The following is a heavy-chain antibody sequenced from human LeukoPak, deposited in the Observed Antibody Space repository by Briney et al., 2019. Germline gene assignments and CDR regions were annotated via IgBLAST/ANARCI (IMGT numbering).Heavy chain of an antibody. CDR2: VSGNGGDT. J-gene: IGHJ4*02. Sequence: PGGSLRLSCAASGFTFSTYSISGVGQPPGKELDWVQFVSGNGGDTFYADSVKGRFTISRDNSKHTLFLQMNSLRDEDTAVYYCAKGRTLVGGSTRSYDCWGQGTLVTVSS. CDR1: GFTFSTYS. D-gene: IGHD1-26*01. CDR3: AKGRTLVGGSTRSYDC. V-gene: IGHV3-23*01.